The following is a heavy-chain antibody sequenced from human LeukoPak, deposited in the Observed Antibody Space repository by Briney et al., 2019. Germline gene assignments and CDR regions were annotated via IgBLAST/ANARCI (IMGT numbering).Heavy chain of an antibody. D-gene: IGHD3-22*01. CDR2: VYTSGST. CDR1: GGSISSSSYY. J-gene: IGHJ4*02. CDR3: ARGKYYYDSSGYYY. V-gene: IGHV4-61*02. Sequence: SETLSLTCTVSGGSISSSSYYWTWIRQPAGKGLEWIGRVYTSGSTNYNPSLKSRVTMSVDTSKNQFSLKLSSVTAADTALYYCARGKYYYDSSGYYYWSQGTLVTVSS.